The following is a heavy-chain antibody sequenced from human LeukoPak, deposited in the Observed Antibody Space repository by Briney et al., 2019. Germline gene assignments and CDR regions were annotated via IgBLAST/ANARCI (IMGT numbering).Heavy chain of an antibody. D-gene: IGHD4-23*01. Sequence: GGSLRLSCAGSGFTFSDYSMNWVRQAPGKGLEWVSYISSGSSTIDNADSVKGRFTISRDNAKNSLYLQMNSLRAEDTAVYYCARALNYDYGGNSSYYWGQGTLVTVSS. J-gene: IGHJ4*02. CDR1: GFTFSDYS. CDR2: ISSGSSTI. V-gene: IGHV3-48*04. CDR3: ARALNYDYGGNSSYY.